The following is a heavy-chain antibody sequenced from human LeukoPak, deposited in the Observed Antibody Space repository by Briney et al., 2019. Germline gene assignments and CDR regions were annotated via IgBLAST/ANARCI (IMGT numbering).Heavy chain of an antibody. V-gene: IGHV3-23*01. CDR1: GFTFSSYA. CDR2: ISGSDSST. Sequence: GGSLRLPCAASGFTFSSYAMSWVRQAPGKGLEWVSAISGSDSSTHYADSVKGRFTISRDNSKNTLYLQMNSLRAEDTAVYYCARSVAGHEGPFDYWGQGTLVTVSS. J-gene: IGHJ4*02. D-gene: IGHD6-19*01. CDR3: ARSVAGHEGPFDY.